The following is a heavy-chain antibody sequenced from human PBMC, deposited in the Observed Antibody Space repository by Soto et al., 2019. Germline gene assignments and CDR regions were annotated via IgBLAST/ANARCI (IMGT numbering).Heavy chain of an antibody. CDR3: AKTSVSSLLYCSGGSCYSGAFDS. V-gene: IGHV3-23*01. J-gene: IGHJ3*02. CDR1: GFSFSRYA. CDR2: ISDSGVGT. Sequence: GGSLRLSCAASGFSFSRYAMTWVRQAPGKGLEWVSGISDSGVGTYYADSVKGRFTISRDNSKNTLYLQMNSLRAEDTALYYCAKTSVSSLLYCSGGSCYSGAFDSWGQGTKVTVSS. D-gene: IGHD2-15*01.